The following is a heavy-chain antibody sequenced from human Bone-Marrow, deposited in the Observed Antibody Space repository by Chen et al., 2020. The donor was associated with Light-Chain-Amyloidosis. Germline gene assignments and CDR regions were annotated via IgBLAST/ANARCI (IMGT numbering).Heavy chain of an antibody. Sequence: VRLVESGGGLVQPGGSLRRSWAASGFTFSGYSMNWVRQTPGKGLEWISYIVGLTDAIFYANSVRGRFTISRDNAKRSLYLQMNSLRVEDTAVYYCARDSGESAADDLWGQGTLVTVSP. CDR1: GFTFSGYS. CDR2: IVGLTDAI. D-gene: IGHD6-13*01. CDR3: ARDSGESAADDL. J-gene: IGHJ4*02. V-gene: IGHV3-48*01.